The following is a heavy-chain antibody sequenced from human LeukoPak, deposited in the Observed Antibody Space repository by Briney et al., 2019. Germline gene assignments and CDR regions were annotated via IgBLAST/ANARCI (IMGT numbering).Heavy chain of an antibody. V-gene: IGHV3-23*01. CDR2: ISGSGGST. J-gene: IGHJ4*02. D-gene: IGHD1-26*01. CDR1: EFTFSSYA. Sequence: GGSLRLPCAASEFTFSSYAMSWVRQAPGKGLEWVSVISGSGGSTYSADSVKGRFTISRDNSKNTLYLQMNSLRAEDTAVYFCAKSQDGGRLFHFDYWGQGTLVTVSS. CDR3: AKSQDGGRLFHFDY.